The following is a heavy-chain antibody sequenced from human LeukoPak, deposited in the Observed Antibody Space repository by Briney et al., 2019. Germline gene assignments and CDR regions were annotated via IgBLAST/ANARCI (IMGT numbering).Heavy chain of an antibody. J-gene: IGHJ4*02. D-gene: IGHD3-22*01. CDR3: ATDLSYYDSSGSPGV. CDR1: GFTFSRYW. V-gene: IGHV3-7*04. Sequence: GGSLRLSCAASGFTFSRYWMSWVRQAPGKGREWVANIKQDGSDKDYVDSVKGRFTISRDNAKKSLYLQMNSLRAEDTAVYYCATDLSYYDSSGSPGVWGQGTLVTVSS. CDR2: IKQDGSDK.